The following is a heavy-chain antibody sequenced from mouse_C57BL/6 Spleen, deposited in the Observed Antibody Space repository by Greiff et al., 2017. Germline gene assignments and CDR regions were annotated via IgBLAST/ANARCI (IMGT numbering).Heavy chain of an antibody. CDR1: GFNIKDYY. V-gene: IGHV14-1*01. CDR2: IDPEDGDT. J-gene: IGHJ2*01. D-gene: IGHD2-4*01. CDR3: TTWGITRYYCGD. Sequence: EVKLQESGAELVRPGASVKLSRTASGFNIKDYYMHWVKQRPEQGLEWIGRIDPEDGDTEYAPKFQGKATMTADPSSNTAYLQLSSLTSEDTAVYYGTTWGITRYYCGDWGQGTTLTVCS.